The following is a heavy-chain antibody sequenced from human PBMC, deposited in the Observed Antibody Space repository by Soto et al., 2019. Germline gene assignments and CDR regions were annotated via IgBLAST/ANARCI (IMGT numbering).Heavy chain of an antibody. V-gene: IGHV3-23*01. CDR1: GFTFSSYA. D-gene: IGHD4-17*01. CDR3: AKDTRYGDYVRWFDS. J-gene: IGHJ5*01. CDR2: ITGSGGRT. Sequence: EVHLLESGGGLVQPGGSLRLSCTASGFTFSSYAMTWVRQAPGRGLEGVSGITGSGGRTYYADSVKGRFPISRDNSKSTLYLQMNSLRAEDTAVYYCAKDTRYGDYVRWFDSWGQGTLVTVSS.